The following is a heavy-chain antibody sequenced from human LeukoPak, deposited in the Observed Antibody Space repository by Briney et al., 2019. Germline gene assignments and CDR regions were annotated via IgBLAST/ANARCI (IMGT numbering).Heavy chain of an antibody. V-gene: IGHV3-21*01. J-gene: IGHJ3*02. D-gene: IGHD7-27*01. Sequence: GGSLRLSCAASGFTFSSYSMIWVRQAPGKGLEWVSSISSSSSYIYYADSLKDRFTISRDNAKNSLYLQMNSLRAEDSAVYYCAREPGVHAFDIWGQGTMVTVSS. CDR3: AREPGVHAFDI. CDR1: GFTFSSYS. CDR2: ISSSSSYI.